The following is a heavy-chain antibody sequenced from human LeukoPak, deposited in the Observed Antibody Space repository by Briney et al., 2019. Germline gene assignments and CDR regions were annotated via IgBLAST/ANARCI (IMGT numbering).Heavy chain of an antibody. Sequence: PSETLSLTCAVYGGSFSGYYWSWIRQPPGKGLEWIGEINHSGSTNCNPSLKSRVTISVDTSKNQFSLKLSSVTAADTTVYYCAASRYDYGDYVPHVYWGQGTLVTVSS. CDR3: AASRYDYGDYVPHVY. D-gene: IGHD4-17*01. CDR2: INHSGST. CDR1: GGSFSGYY. V-gene: IGHV4-34*01. J-gene: IGHJ4*02.